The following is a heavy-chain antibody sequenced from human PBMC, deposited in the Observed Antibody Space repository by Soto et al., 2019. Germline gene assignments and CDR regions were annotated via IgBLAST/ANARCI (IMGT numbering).Heavy chain of an antibody. CDR3: SKDRRAGRAVLDS. V-gene: IGHV3-30*18. Sequence: PGGSLRLSCAAAGFSFSNYGMHWVRQAPGKGLEWVAVISYDGSSKYHADSVKGRFTISRDNSKNTLPLQMSSLRAEDTAVYYCSKDRRAGRAVLDSWGQGTPVTVSS. CDR1: GFSFSNYG. D-gene: IGHD2-8*01. CDR2: ISYDGSSK. J-gene: IGHJ4*02.